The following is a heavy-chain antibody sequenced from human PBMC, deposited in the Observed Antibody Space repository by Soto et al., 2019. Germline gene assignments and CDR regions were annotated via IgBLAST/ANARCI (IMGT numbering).Heavy chain of an antibody. CDR2: INPSGGST. J-gene: IGHJ5*02. Sequence: GASVKVSCKASGYTFTSYYMHWVRQAPGQGLEWMGIINPSGGSTSYAQKFQGRVTMTRDTSTSTVYMELSSLRSEDTAVYYCAREGIAVAGTYNWFDPWGQGXLVTVYS. D-gene: IGHD6-19*01. CDR1: GYTFTSYY. V-gene: IGHV1-46*01. CDR3: AREGIAVAGTYNWFDP.